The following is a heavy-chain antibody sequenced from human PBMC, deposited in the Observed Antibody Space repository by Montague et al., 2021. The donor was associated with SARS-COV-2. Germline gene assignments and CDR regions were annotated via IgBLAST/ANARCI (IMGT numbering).Heavy chain of an antibody. V-gene: IGHV4-59*01. J-gene: IGHJ4*02. CDR3: ARDFDY. CDR2: SGST. Sequence: SGSTSYNPSLKIRVTLSVDTSKDQFSLKLSSVTAADTAGYYCARDFDYWGQGTLDTVSS.